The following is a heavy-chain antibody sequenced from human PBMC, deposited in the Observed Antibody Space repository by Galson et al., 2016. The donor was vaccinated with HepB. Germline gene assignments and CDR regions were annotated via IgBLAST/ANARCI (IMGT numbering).Heavy chain of an antibody. V-gene: IGHV3-15*01. CDR1: GFTFKTAW. Sequence: SLRLSCAASGFTFKTAWMSWVRQTPGKGLEWLGRIKTKADGEATDYAAPVNGRFTISRDDSRSMVFLQMNSLQIEDTAIYFCYVLGATPTDEAFHVWGQGTMGTGSP. J-gene: IGHJ3*01. CDR2: IKTKADGEAT. D-gene: IGHD3-10*02. CDR3: YVLGATPTDEAFHV.